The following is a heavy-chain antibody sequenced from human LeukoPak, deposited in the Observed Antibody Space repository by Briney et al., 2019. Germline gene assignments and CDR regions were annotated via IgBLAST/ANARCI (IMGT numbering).Heavy chain of an antibody. CDR2: ISWNSGSI. Sequence: GGSLRLSCAASGFTFDDYAMHWVRQAPGKGLEWVSGISWNSGSIGYADSVKGRFTISRDNAKNSLYLQMNSLRAEDTALYYCAKDRIQLWSGAFLDYWGRGTLVTVSS. CDR3: AKDRIQLWSGAFLDY. J-gene: IGHJ4*02. D-gene: IGHD5-18*01. CDR1: GFTFDDYA. V-gene: IGHV3-9*01.